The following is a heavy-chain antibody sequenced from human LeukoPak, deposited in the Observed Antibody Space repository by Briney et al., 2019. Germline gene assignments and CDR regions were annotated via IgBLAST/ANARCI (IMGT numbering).Heavy chain of an antibody. Sequence: ASVKVSCKPSGYTFTSYGITWVRQAPGQGLEWMGWISAYNGNTNYAQKFQGRVTMTTDTSTSTAYMELGSLRSDDTAVYYCARGGDYEYFQHWGQGTLVTVSS. J-gene: IGHJ1*01. CDR3: ARGGDYEYFQH. V-gene: IGHV1-18*01. CDR2: ISAYNGNT. CDR1: GYTFTSYG. D-gene: IGHD4-17*01.